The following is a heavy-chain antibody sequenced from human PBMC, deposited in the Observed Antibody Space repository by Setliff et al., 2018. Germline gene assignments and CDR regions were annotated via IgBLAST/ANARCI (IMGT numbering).Heavy chain of an antibody. Sequence: PSETLSLTCAVSGYSISSGYYWGWIRQPPGKGLEWIGTLSDSGSTYYNPSFKGRVTISEHSSQTQFFLELSSVTAADTAVYYCARHRGYSSPSLEYYYYGLNVWGQGTTVTVSS. V-gene: IGHV4-38-2*01. J-gene: IGHJ6*02. CDR2: LSDSGST. CDR3: ARHRGYSSPSLEYYYYGLNV. D-gene: IGHD3-22*01. CDR1: GYSISSGYY.